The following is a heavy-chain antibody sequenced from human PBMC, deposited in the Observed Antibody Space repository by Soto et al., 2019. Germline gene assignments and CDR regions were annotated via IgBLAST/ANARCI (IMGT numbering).Heavy chain of an antibody. J-gene: IGHJ4*02. D-gene: IGHD6-6*01. CDR3: ARGSSSDRYFDY. V-gene: IGHV4-34*01. CDR2: INHSGST. CDR1: GGSSSGYY. Sequence: SETLSLTCAVYGGSSSGYYWSWIRQPPGKGLEWIGEINHSGSTNYNPSLKSRVTISVDTSKNQFSLKLSSVTAADTAVYYCARGSSSDRYFDYWGQGTLVTVSS.